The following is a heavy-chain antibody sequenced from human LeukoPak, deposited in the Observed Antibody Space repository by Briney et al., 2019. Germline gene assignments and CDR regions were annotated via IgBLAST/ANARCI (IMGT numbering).Heavy chain of an antibody. Sequence: ETLSLTCAVYGGSFSGYYWRWIRQPPGKGLEWIGKINHSGSTNYNPSLKSRVTISVDTSMNQFSLKLSSVTAADTAVYYCARSRMVRGPFDTWGQGTLVTVSS. D-gene: IGHD3-10*01. CDR2: INHSGST. J-gene: IGHJ5*02. CDR1: GGSFSGYY. V-gene: IGHV4-34*01. CDR3: ARSRMVRGPFDT.